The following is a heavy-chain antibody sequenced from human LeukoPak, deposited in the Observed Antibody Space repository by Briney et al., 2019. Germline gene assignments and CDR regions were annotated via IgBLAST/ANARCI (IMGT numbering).Heavy chain of an antibody. V-gene: IGHV3-33*01. Sequence: GRSLRLSCAASGFTFSSYGMHWVRQAPGKGLEWVAVIWYGGSNKYYADSVKGRFTISRDNSKNTLYLQMNSLRAEDTAVYYCARDSQWLAPFDYWGQGTPVTVSS. CDR2: IWYGGSNK. J-gene: IGHJ4*02. CDR1: GFTFSSYG. D-gene: IGHD6-19*01. CDR3: ARDSQWLAPFDY.